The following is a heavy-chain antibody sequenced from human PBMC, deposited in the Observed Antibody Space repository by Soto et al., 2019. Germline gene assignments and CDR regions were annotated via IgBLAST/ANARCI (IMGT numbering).Heavy chain of an antibody. Sequence: SVKVSCKASGGTFSSYAMSWVRQAPGQGLEWMGVIIPSFGTANYAQKFQGRVTITADESTSTAYMELSSLRSEDTAVYYCARQPTYYYDSSYSAFDIWGQGTMVTVSS. CDR1: GGTFSSYA. J-gene: IGHJ3*02. CDR3: ARQPTYYYDSSYSAFDI. CDR2: IIPSFGTA. V-gene: IGHV1-69*13. D-gene: IGHD3-22*01.